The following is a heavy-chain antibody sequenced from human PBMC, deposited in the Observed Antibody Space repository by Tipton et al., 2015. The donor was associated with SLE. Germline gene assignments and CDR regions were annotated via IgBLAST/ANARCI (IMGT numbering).Heavy chain of an antibody. CDR3: ASPMAGY. V-gene: IGHV4-39*07. J-gene: IGHJ4*02. Sequence: LRLSCTVSGGSISSSSYYWGWIRQPPGKGLEWVGSIYYSGSTYYNPSLKSRVTISVDTSKNQFSLKLSPVTAADTAVYYCASPMAGYWGQGTLVTVSS. CDR1: GGSISSSSYY. D-gene: IGHD5-24*01. CDR2: IYYSGST.